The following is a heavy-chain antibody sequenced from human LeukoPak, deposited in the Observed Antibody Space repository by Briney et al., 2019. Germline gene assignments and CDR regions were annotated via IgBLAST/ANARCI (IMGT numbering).Heavy chain of an antibody. Sequence: ASVKVSCKASGFTFTSSAVQWVRQARGQRLEWIGWIVVGSGNTNYAQKFQERVTITRDMSTSTAYMELSSLRSEDTAVYYCAAAQIPHPVLRFLEWLSQSTSFDYWGQGTLVTVSS. CDR1: GFTFTSSA. CDR3: AAAQIPHPVLRFLEWLSQSTSFDY. J-gene: IGHJ4*02. V-gene: IGHV1-58*01. CDR2: IVVGSGNT. D-gene: IGHD3-3*01.